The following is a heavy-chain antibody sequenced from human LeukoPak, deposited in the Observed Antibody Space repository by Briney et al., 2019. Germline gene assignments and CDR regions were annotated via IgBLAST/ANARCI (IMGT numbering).Heavy chain of an antibody. CDR1: GFTFSSYS. CDR2: ISSSSSYI. D-gene: IGHD2-2*01. V-gene: IGHV3-21*04. J-gene: IGHJ4*02. Sequence: GGSLRLSCAASGFTFSSYSMNWVRQAPGKGLEWVSSISSSSSYIYYADSVKGRFTISRDNAKNSLYLQMNSLRAEDTAVYYCARAPSALGYCSSTSCYIDYWGQGTLVTVSS. CDR3: ARAPSALGYCSSTSCYIDY.